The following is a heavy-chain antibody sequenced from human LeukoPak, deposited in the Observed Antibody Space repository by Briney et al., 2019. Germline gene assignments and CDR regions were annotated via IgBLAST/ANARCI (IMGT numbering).Heavy chain of an antibody. D-gene: IGHD3-3*01. CDR1: GGSMSSGGYY. J-gene: IGHJ6*02. V-gene: IGHV4-61*08. CDR3: ARDPLFGSYGMDV. Sequence: SETLSLTCTVSGGSMSSGGYYRSWIRQHPGKGLEWIGYTSYSGSTYYNPSLKSRVTISVDTSKNQFSLKLSSVTAADTAVYYCARDPLFGSYGMDVWGQGTTVTVSS. CDR2: TSYSGST.